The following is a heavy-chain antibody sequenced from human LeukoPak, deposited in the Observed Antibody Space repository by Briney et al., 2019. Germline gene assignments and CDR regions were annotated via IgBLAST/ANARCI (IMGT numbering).Heavy chain of an antibody. CDR3: ARGSGNSDWFDP. D-gene: IGHD3-10*01. V-gene: IGHV4-39*07. J-gene: IGHJ5*02. CDR2: IYYSGST. Sequence: SETLSLTCTVSGGSISSSSYYWGWIRQPPGKGLEWIGSIYYSGSTYYNPSLKSRVTISVDRSKNQFSLKLSSVTAADTAVYYCARGSGNSDWFDPWGQGTLVTVSS. CDR1: GGSISSSSYY.